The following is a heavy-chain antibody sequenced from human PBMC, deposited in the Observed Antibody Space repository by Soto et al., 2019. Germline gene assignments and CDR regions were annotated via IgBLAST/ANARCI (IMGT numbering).Heavy chain of an antibody. CDR2: INAGNGNT. Sequence: GASVKVSCKASGYTFTSYAMHWVRQAPGQRLEWMGWINAGNGNTKYSQKFQGRVTNTRDTSASTAYMELSSLRSEDTAVYYCARSIVVVTALDYWGQGTLVTVSS. D-gene: IGHD2-21*02. V-gene: IGHV1-3*01. J-gene: IGHJ4*02. CDR1: GYTFTSYA. CDR3: ARSIVVVTALDY.